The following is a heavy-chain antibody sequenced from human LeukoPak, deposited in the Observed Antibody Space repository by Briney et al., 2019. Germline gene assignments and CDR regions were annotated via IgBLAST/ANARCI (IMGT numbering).Heavy chain of an antibody. J-gene: IGHJ4*02. D-gene: IGHD3-16*01. CDR1: GSTFSTYW. CDR3: ARDGMRGGDFDY. V-gene: IGHV3-7*01. CDR2: IKEDGSEK. Sequence: GGSLRLSCAASGSTFSTYWMTWVRQAPGKGLEWVANIKEDGSEKYYVDSVKGRFTISRDNAKNSLYLQMNSLRAEDTAVYYCARDGMRGGDFDYWGQGTLVTVSS.